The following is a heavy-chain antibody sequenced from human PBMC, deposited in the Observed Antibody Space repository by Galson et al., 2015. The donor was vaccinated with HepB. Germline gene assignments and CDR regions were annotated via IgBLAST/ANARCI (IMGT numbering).Heavy chain of an antibody. V-gene: IGHV1-18*01. CDR1: GYTFTNYD. J-gene: IGHJ1*01. Sequence: SVKVSCKASGYTFTNYDITWVRQAPGQGLEWMGWISAHNGNTKYAQKLQGRVTMTTETSTSTAYMELRSLRSDDTAMYYCARDVCTNGICYIEHWGQGTLVTVSS. CDR2: ISAHNGNT. CDR3: ARDVCTNGICYIEH. D-gene: IGHD2-8*01.